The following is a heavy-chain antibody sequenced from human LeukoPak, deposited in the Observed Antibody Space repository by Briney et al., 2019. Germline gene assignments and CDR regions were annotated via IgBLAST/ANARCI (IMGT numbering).Heavy chain of an antibody. J-gene: IGHJ4*02. CDR2: INSDGSST. V-gene: IGHV3-74*01. D-gene: IGHD2-2*01. CDR3: ARDGYCSSTSCYYFDY. Sequence: GGSLRLSCAASGFTFSNYWIHWVRQAPGKGPVWVSRINSDGSSTSYADSVKGRFTISRDNAKNTLYLQMNSLRAEDTAVYYCARDGYCSSTSCYYFDYWGQGTLVTVSS. CDR1: GFTFSNYW.